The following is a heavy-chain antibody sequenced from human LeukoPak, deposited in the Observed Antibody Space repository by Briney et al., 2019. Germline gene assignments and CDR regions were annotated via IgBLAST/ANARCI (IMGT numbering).Heavy chain of an antibody. Sequence: PGGSLRLSCAAAGFTFSRSWMSWVRLPPGKGLGWVANISPDGSTKNHMDSAKGRFTISRDNAKDSLYLEMSRLRDDDTAMYYCATGASGSWDFGGQGTLVTVSS. J-gene: IGHJ4*02. CDR1: GFTFSRSW. CDR2: ISPDGSTK. CDR3: ATGASGSWDF. V-gene: IGHV3-7*03. D-gene: IGHD6-13*01.